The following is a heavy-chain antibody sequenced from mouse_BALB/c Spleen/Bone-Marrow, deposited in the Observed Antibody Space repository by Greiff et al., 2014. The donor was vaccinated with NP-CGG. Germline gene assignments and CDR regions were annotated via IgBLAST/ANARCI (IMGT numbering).Heavy chain of an antibody. V-gene: IGHV1-37*01. J-gene: IGHJ1*01. CDR3: GRSGYYGSSYFDV. CDR2: INPYNGDT. Sequence: EVNLVESGPELVKPGASVKISCRASGYSFTGYFMNWVKQSHGKSLEWIGRINPYNGDTFYNQKFKGKATLTVDKSSSTAHMELLSLTSEDSAVYYCGRSGYYGSSYFDVWGAGTTVTVSS. CDR1: GYSFTGYF. D-gene: IGHD1-1*01.